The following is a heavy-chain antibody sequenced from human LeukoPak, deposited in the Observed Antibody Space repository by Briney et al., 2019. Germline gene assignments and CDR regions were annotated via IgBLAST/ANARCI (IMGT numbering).Heavy chain of an antibody. CDR1: GGSISSGGYY. V-gene: IGHV4-39*07. J-gene: IGHJ4*02. Sequence: SETLSLTCTVSGGSISSGGYYWSWIRQPPGKGLEWIGEINHSGSTNYNPSLKSRVTISVDTSKNQFSLKLSSVTAADTAVYYCARGTYGSSFDYWGQGTLVTVSS. CDR3: ARGTYGSSFDY. D-gene: IGHD6-6*01. CDR2: INHSGST.